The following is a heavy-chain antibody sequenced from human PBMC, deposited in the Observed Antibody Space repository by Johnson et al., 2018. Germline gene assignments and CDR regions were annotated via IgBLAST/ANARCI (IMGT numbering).Heavy chain of an antibody. J-gene: IGHJ6*02. V-gene: IGHV3-23*04. CDR2: ISGSGGST. CDR1: GFTFSSYA. D-gene: IGHD6-13*01. Sequence: VRLVQSGGGLVQPGRSLRPSCAASGFTFSSYAMSWVRQAPGQGLEWVSAISGSGGSTYYAASVKGRFTISRDNSKNTLYLQMKSLRAEDTAVYYCARALAAAGTGYYYYGMDVWGQGTTVTVSS. CDR3: ARALAAAGTGYYYYGMDV.